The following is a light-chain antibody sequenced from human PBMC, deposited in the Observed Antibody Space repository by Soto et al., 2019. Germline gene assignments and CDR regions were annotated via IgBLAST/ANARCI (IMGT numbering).Light chain of an antibody. CDR3: QQYGTYSAT. CDR1: QDINIY. J-gene: IGKJ1*01. Sequence: IQFTKCHFFLSASLSTMFAFIGRASQDINIYLAWYQQKPGKAPKLLIYTASTLQRGVPSRFSGSGSGTEFTLTISSLQPDDFAAYYCQQYGTYSATFGQGTKVDIK. CDR2: TAS. V-gene: IGKV1-9*01.